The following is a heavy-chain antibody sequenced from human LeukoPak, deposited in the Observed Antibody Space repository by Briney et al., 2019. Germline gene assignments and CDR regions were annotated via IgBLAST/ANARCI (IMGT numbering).Heavy chain of an antibody. CDR1: GGSISSSSYY. CDR2: IYYSGST. CDR3: ARTDQDYGDYEPLDY. J-gene: IGHJ4*02. D-gene: IGHD4-17*01. V-gene: IGHV4-39*07. Sequence: SETLSLTCTVSGGSISSSSYYWGWIRQPPGKGLEWIGSIYYSGSTYYNPSLKSRVTISVDTSKNQFSLKLSSVTAADTAVYYCARTDQDYGDYEPLDYWGQGTLVTVSS.